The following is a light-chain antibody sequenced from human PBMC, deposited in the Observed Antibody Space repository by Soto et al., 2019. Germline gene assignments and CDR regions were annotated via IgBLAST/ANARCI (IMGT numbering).Light chain of an antibody. J-gene: IGKJ3*01. CDR1: RGISSN. CDR2: GAS. CDR3: QQYGSSPFT. V-gene: IGKV3-20*01. Sequence: IVMKQSPATLSVYQGERATLSCRASRGISSNLAWYQQKPGQAPRLLIYGASSRATGIPDRFSGSGSGADFTLTIDRLEPEDFAVYYCQQYGSSPFTFGPGTNVDVK.